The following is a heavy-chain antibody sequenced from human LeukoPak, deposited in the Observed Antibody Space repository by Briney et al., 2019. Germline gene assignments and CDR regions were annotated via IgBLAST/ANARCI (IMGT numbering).Heavy chain of an antibody. Sequence: GGSLRLSCAASGFTFSTFAMIWVRQPPGKGLEWVSSIFPSGGEIHYADSVRGRFTISRDNSKSTLSLQMNSLRAEDTAVYYCAKDRSWYYYDSSGATPDAFDIWGQGTMVTVSS. D-gene: IGHD3-22*01. J-gene: IGHJ3*02. CDR1: GFTFSTFA. CDR3: AKDRSWYYYDSSGATPDAFDI. V-gene: IGHV3-23*01. CDR2: IFPSGGEI.